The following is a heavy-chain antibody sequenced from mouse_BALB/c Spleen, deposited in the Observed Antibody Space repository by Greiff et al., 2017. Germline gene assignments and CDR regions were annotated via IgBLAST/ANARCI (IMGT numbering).Heavy chain of an antibody. J-gene: IGHJ3*01. D-gene: IGHD2-1*01. CDR2: IYPYNGGT. CDR1: GYAFTDYN. V-gene: IGHV1S29*02. CDR3: ARTDYDNLAWMAY. Sequence: EVQLVESGPELVKPGASVKISCKASGYAFTDYNMHWVKQSHGKSLEWIGYIYPYNGGTGYNQKFKSKATLTEDNSSSTSYMVLRILTSEDSAVYYCARTDYDNLAWMAYWGQGTLVTVSA.